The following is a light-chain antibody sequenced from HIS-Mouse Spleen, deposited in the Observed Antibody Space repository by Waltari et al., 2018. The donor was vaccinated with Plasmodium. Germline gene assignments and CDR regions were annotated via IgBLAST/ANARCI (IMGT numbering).Light chain of an antibody. J-gene: IGKJ2*01. CDR1: QSISSW. CDR3: QQYNSYSYT. CDR2: KAS. V-gene: IGKV1-5*03. Sequence: DIQMTQSPSTLSASVGDRVTITCRASQSISSWLAWYQQKPRKAPKLLIYKASSLESGVPSRCSGSGSGTEVTLTISSLQPDDFATYYCQQYNSYSYTFGQGTKLEIK.